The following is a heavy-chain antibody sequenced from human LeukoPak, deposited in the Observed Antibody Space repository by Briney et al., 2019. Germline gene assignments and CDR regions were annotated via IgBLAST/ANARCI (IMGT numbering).Heavy chain of an antibody. CDR3: AKDGGSWGVGEWFDP. CDR1: GFTFSSFW. V-gene: IGHV3-7*03. CDR2: IKQEGSEK. J-gene: IGHJ5*02. Sequence: GGSLRLSCAPAGFTFSSFWMSGVRQAPGKGREWVAQIKQEGSEKYYVDSVKGRFTISRDNAKNSLYLQMNSLRAEDTAVYYCAKDGGSWGVGEWFDPWGQGTLATVSS. D-gene: IGHD6-13*01.